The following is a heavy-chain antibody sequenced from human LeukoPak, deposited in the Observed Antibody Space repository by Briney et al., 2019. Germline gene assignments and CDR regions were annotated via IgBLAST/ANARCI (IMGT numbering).Heavy chain of an antibody. V-gene: IGHV3-48*03. J-gene: IGHJ5*02. CDR2: ISSSGRTI. CDR1: GFTFSSYE. Sequence: GGSLRLSCAASGFTFSSYEMNWVRQAPGKGLEWVSYISSSGRTIYYADSVKGRFTISRDNAKDSLFLQMNSLRAEDMAVYYCAREVKTASGTWWFDAWGQGTLVTVSS. CDR3: AREVKTASGTWWFDA. D-gene: IGHD6-13*01.